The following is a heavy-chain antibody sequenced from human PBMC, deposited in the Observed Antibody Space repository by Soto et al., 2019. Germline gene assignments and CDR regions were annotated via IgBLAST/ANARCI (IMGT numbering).Heavy chain of an antibody. J-gene: IGHJ5*01. V-gene: IGHV3-66*01. CDR3: TRESSGSGWWSQGSFES. CDR2: IYSSGST. Sequence: EVQLVESGGGLVQPGGSLRLSCAASGFTVSSSYISWVRQAPGKRLEWVSTIYSSGSTDYAASVRGRLTISREGSKNTLYLQMNSLSVDDTAVDYCTRESSGSGWWSQGSFESWGQGTLVTVSS. D-gene: IGHD6-19*01. CDR1: GFTVSSSY.